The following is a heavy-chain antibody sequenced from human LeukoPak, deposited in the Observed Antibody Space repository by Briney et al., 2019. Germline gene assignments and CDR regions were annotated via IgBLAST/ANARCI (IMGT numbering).Heavy chain of an antibody. Sequence: GGSLRLSCAASGFTFSHYGMHWVRQAPGKGLEWVSYISLSSSSIYYADSLKGRFTISRDNSKNTLYLQMNSLRAEDTAVYYCARDSLSSPTQNFDYWGQGTLVTVSS. CDR1: GFTFSHYG. J-gene: IGHJ4*02. V-gene: IGHV3-48*01. CDR2: ISLSSSSI. D-gene: IGHD6-13*01. CDR3: ARDSLSSPTQNFDY.